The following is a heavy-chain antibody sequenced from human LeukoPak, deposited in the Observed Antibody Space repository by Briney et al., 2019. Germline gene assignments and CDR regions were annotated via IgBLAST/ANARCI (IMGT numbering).Heavy chain of an antibody. Sequence: GGTLRLSCAASGFTFSSYGMSWVRQAPGKGLEWVSAISGSGGSTYYADSVKGRFTISRDNSKNTLYLQMNSLRAEDTAVYYCMKLPTMIIVIDTDFEYWGQGAQVTVSS. CDR1: GFTFSSYG. CDR2: ISGSGGST. D-gene: IGHD2-21*01. CDR3: MKLPTMIIVIDTDFEY. J-gene: IGHJ4*02. V-gene: IGHV3-23*01.